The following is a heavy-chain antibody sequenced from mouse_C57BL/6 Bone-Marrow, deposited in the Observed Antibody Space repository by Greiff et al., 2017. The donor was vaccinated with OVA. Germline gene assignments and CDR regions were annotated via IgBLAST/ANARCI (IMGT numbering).Heavy chain of an antibody. V-gene: IGHV1-50*01. CDR2: IDPSDGYT. D-gene: IGHD1-1*01. Sequence: QVQLQQPGAELVKPGASVKLSCTASGYTFTDYWMQWVKQRTGQGLEWIGEIDPSDGYTKYAQKFKGKATLTVDTSSSTAYMQLSSLTSEDTAVDYGAREGTSTGGAPDYWGQGTTLTVSS. CDR1: GYTFTDYW. J-gene: IGHJ2*01. CDR3: AREGTSTGGAPDY.